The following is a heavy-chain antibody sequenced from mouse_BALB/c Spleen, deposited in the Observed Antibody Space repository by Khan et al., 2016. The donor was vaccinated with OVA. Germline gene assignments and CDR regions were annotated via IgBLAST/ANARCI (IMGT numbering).Heavy chain of an antibody. V-gene: IGHV2-6-7*01. D-gene: IGHD2-10*01. CDR3: ARAYYGNYREAMDY. Sequence: QVQLKESGPGLVAPSQSLSITCTVSGFLLTGYGVNWVRQPPGKGLEWLGMIWGDGTTDYNSTLKSRLSISKDISKSQVFLKMNSLQTDDTARYYCARAYYGNYREAMDYWGQGTSVTVSS. J-gene: IGHJ4*01. CDR2: IWGDGTT. CDR1: GFLLTGYG.